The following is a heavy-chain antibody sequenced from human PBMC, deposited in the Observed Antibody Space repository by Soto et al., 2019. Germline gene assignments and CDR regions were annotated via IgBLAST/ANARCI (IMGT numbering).Heavy chain of an antibody. J-gene: IGHJ4*02. CDR3: ARGGRWLQSRLDY. D-gene: IGHD5-12*01. CDR1: GGSFSGYY. Sequence: NPSETLSLTCAVYGGSFSGYYWSWIRQPPGKGLEWIGEINHSGSTNYNPSLKSRVTVSVDTSKNQFSLKLSSVTAADTAVYYCARGGRWLQSRLDYWGQGTLVTVSS. V-gene: IGHV4-34*01. CDR2: INHSGST.